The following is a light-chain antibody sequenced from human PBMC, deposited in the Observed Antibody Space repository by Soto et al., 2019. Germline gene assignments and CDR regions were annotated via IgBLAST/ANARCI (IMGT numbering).Light chain of an antibody. CDR1: QSVSSN. Sequence: EIVMTQSPATLSVSPGEGATLSCRASQSVSSNLAWYQQKAGQAPRLLIYGASTSAAGIPPRFSGSGSGTDFALTISSLQSEDFAVYYCQHYNNLPLTFGGGTMVEIK. CDR2: GAS. V-gene: IGKV3-15*01. J-gene: IGKJ4*01. CDR3: QHYNNLPLT.